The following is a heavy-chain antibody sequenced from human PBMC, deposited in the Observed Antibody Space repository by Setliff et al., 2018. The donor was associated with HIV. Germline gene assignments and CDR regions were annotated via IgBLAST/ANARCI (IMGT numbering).Heavy chain of an antibody. Sequence: PSETLSLTCSVSGGSISRSFYYWGWLRQPPGKGLEWIGGFSYNGRTYYIPSLKSRVTISVDTSKNQFSLKLKSVTATDTAIYYCVRGGYNTGQGDYWDQGTLVTVSS. V-gene: IGHV4-39*01. D-gene: IGHD6-19*01. CDR2: FSYNGRT. CDR1: GGSISRSFYY. CDR3: VRGGYNTGQGDY. J-gene: IGHJ4*02.